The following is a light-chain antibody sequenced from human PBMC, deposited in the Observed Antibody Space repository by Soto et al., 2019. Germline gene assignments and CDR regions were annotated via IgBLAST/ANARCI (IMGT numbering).Light chain of an antibody. CDR1: QITFSTY. CDR2: GAS. J-gene: IGKJ1*01. CDR3: QQYGNSPWT. Sequence: EVVLTQSPGTLSLSPGERATLSCRASQITFSTYLAWFQKKPGQSPRLLVYGASSRATGIPDRFSGSGSGTEFTLTISGLEPEDFAVYYCQQYGNSPWTLGQGTRVEMK. V-gene: IGKV3-20*01.